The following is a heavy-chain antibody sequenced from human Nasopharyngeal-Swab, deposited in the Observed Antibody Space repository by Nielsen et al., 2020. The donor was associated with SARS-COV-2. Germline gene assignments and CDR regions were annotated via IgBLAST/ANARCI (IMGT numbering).Heavy chain of an antibody. J-gene: IGHJ5*02. CDR3: ATASPHYDILTGYYHNWFDP. Sequence: ASVKVSCKVSGYTLTELSMHWVRQAPGKGLEWMGGFDPEDGETIYAQKFQGRVTMTEDTSTDTAYMELSSLRSEDTAVYYRATASPHYDILTGYYHNWFDPWGQGTLVTVSS. CDR1: GYTLTELS. V-gene: IGHV1-24*01. CDR2: FDPEDGET. D-gene: IGHD3-9*01.